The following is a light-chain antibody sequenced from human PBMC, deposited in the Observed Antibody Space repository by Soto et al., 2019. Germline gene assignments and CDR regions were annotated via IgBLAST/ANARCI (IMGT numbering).Light chain of an antibody. CDR1: QSVSSN. CDR3: QKYNNWPPWT. Sequence: EIVMTQSPATLSVSPGERATLSCRASQSVSSNLAWYQQKPGQAPRLLIYGASTRATGIPARFSGSGSGTEFTLTTSRLQSDHLAVYYCQKYNNWPPWTFAQGTKVDIK. V-gene: IGKV3-15*01. J-gene: IGKJ1*01. CDR2: GAS.